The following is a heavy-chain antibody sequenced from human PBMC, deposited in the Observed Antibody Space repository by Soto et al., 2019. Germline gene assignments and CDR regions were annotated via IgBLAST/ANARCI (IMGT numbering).Heavy chain of an antibody. CDR2: INPNSGGT. D-gene: IGHD6-13*01. J-gene: IGHJ6*02. V-gene: IGHV1-2*02. Sequence: QVQLVQSGAEVKKPGASVKVSCKASGSTFTDPYMHWVRQAPGQGLEWMGWINPNSGGTNYAQKFQGRVTMTRDTSISTAYMELNRLRSDDTAVYYCAKDRGSSRGMDVWGQGTTVTVSS. CDR3: AKDRGSSRGMDV. CDR1: GSTFTDPY.